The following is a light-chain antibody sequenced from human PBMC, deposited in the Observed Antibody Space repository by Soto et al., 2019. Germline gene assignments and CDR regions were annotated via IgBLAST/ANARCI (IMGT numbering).Light chain of an antibody. CDR3: QHYNNWPPWT. J-gene: IGKJ1*01. CDR2: GAS. Sequence: IVMTQSPVTMSVSPGERATLSCRASQSISTNLAWYQQKPGQAPRLLIYGASTRATGIPARFSGGGSGTAFTLTISSLQSEDFAVYYCQHYNNWPPWTFGQGTKVENK. CDR1: QSISTN. V-gene: IGKV3-15*01.